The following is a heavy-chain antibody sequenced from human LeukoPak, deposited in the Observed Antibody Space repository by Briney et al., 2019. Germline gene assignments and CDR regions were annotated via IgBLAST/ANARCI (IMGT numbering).Heavy chain of an antibody. J-gene: IGHJ1*01. CDR1: GGSISTYY. V-gene: IGHV4-59*01. CDR2: IYHSGST. D-gene: IGHD6-6*01. CDR3: ARGGAARLHFQN. Sequence: SETLSPTCTVSGGSISTYYWNWIRQPPGKGLEWIGYIYHSGSTNYNPSLQSRVTISVDTSRNQFSLNLNSVTAADTAVYYCARGGAARLHFQNWGQGTLVTVSS.